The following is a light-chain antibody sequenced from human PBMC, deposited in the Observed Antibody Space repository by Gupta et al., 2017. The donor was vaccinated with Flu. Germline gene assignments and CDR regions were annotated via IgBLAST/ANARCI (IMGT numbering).Light chain of an antibody. J-gene: IGKJ4*01. Sequence: NWYQHKPGEAPKILIYSAFTLQNGVPSRFRGSVSETDFALTISNLQPEDFAIYFCQETNSSPPTFGGGTRV. V-gene: IGKV1-39*01. CDR3: QETNSSPPT. CDR2: SAF.